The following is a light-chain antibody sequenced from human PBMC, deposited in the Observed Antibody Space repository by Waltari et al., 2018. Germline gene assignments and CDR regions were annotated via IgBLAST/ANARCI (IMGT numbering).Light chain of an antibody. CDR1: QNVSSY. CDR3: QQRGNGPPIT. Sequence: EIVLTQSPATLSLSPGQRATLSCRASQNVSSYLAWFQQKPGQAPRLLIYYASNRAPGIPARFSGSGSETDFTLTISSLEPEDFAVYYCQQRGNGPPITFGQGTRLDMK. V-gene: IGKV3-11*01. CDR2: YAS. J-gene: IGKJ5*01.